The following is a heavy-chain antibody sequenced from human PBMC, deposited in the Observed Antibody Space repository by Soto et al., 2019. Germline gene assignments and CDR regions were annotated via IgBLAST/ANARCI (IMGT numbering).Heavy chain of an antibody. J-gene: IGHJ4*02. CDR1: GVSISSTTDY. CDR2: IFYTGST. D-gene: IGHD5-18*01. CDR3: ARHSGYSYGYVGY. V-gene: IGHV4-39*01. Sequence: SETLSLTCTVSGVSISSTTDYWGWIRQPPGKGLEWVGSIFYTGSTYYNPSLKSRVTVSVDTSKNQFSLKLTSVTAADTAVYYCARHSGYSYGYVGYSGQGTMVTVSS.